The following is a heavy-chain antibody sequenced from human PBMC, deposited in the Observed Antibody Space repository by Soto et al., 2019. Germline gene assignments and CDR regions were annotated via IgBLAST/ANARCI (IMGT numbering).Heavy chain of an antibody. Sequence: EVQLLESGGGLVQPGGSLRLSCAASGFTFSSYAMSWVRQAPGKGLEWVSAISGSGGSTYYADSVKGRFTISRDNSKNTLYLQMNSLRAEDTAVYYCAKSPGSSIWYGWYFDLWGRGTLVTVSS. CDR3: AKSPGSSIWYGWYFDL. J-gene: IGHJ2*01. V-gene: IGHV3-23*01. CDR1: GFTFSSYA. D-gene: IGHD6-13*01. CDR2: ISGSGGST.